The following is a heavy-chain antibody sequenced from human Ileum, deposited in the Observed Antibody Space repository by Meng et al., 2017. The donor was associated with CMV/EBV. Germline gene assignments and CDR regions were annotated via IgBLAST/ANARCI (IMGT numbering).Heavy chain of an antibody. CDR1: GFMISNHW. J-gene: IGHJ4*02. Sequence: GGSLRLSCAASGFMISNHWMIWVRQAPGKGLDWVANIKGDGSEKYFVDSVKGRFTISRDNAKNSLYLQMNSLRVEDTAVYYCARVGPDSGYDFDYWGQGTLVTVSS. CDR3: ARVGPDSGYDFDY. D-gene: IGHD5-12*01. V-gene: IGHV3-7*01. CDR2: IKGDGSEK.